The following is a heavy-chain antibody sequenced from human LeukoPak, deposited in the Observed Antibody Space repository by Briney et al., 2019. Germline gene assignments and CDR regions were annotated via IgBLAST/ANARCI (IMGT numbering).Heavy chain of an antibody. V-gene: IGHV4-39*07. CDR3: ARTQMVTMVRVIDY. CDR1: GGSISSSSYY. J-gene: IGHJ4*02. D-gene: IGHD3-10*01. CDR2: IYYSGST. Sequence: SETLSLTCTVSGGSISSSSYYWGCIRRPPGEGLECIGSIYYSGSTYYNPSLKSRVTISVDTSKNQFSLKLSSVTAADTAVYYCARTQMVTMVRVIDYWGQGTLVTVSS.